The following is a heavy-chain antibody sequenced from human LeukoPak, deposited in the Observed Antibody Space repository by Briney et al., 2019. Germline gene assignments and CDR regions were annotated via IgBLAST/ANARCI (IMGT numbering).Heavy chain of an antibody. V-gene: IGHV3-33*06. J-gene: IGHJ4*02. D-gene: IGHD6-13*01. CDR1: GFNFMNFG. CDR2: IWYDGGFI. CDR3: AKVVQYTASTGTGLAS. Sequence: PGGSLRLSCAASGFNFMNFGMHWVRQAPGKGLEWVAVIWYDGGFIYYADSVRGRFIISRDNAKNTLYLQMNSVRAEDTAIYYCAKVVQYTASTGTGLASWGQGTLVTVSS.